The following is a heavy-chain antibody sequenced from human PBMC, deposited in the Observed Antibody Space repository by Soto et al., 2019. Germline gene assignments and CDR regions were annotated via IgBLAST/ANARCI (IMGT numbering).Heavy chain of an antibody. J-gene: IGHJ3*02. CDR2: ISDSRATR. V-gene: IGHV3-48*02. D-gene: IGHD6-19*01. Sequence: EAQLVESGGGLVQPGGSLRLSCAASGFTFATYSMNWVRQAPGKGLEWVSYISDSRATRYYADSVTGRFTISRDNAKNSLYLQMNSLRDEDSALYYCARASGWYPSDAFEIWGQGTPVTVSS. CDR3: ARASGWYPSDAFEI. CDR1: GFTFATYS.